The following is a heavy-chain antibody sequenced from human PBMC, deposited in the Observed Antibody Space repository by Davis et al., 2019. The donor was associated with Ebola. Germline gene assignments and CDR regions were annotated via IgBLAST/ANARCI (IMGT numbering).Heavy chain of an antibody. D-gene: IGHD1-1*01. CDR2: TYYNSKWYN. CDR3: ARCWLRTKFDY. J-gene: IGHJ4*02. V-gene: IGHV6-1*01. Sequence: PSETLSLTCAISGDSVSSGGWNWIRQSPSRGLEWLGRTYYNSKWYNDYAVSVKSRITINPDTSKNQLALHVNSVTPEDTAVYFCARCWLRTKFDYWGQGTQVTVSS. CDR1: GDSVSSGG.